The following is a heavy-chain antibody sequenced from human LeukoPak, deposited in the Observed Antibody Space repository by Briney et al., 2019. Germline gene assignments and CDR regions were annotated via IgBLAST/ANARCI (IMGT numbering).Heavy chain of an antibody. Sequence: AGGSLRLSCAASGFTFSSYAMSWVRQAPGKGLEWVSVIGGSGESTYYADSVKGRFTISRDNSKNTLYLQMNSLRAEDTAVYYCARGEIAVAGTLGYWGQGTLVTVSS. CDR1: GFTFSSYA. CDR3: ARGEIAVAGTLGY. CDR2: IGGSGEST. J-gene: IGHJ4*02. D-gene: IGHD6-19*01. V-gene: IGHV3-23*01.